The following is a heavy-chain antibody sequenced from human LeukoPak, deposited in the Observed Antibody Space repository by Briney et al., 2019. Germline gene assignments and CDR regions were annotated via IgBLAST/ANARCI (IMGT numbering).Heavy chain of an antibody. D-gene: IGHD4-17*01. CDR2: INPNSGGT. Sequence: GASVKVSCKASGYTFTGYYMHWVRQAPGQGLEWMGWINPNSGGTNYAQKFQGRVTMTRDTSISTAYMELSRLRSDDTAVYYCARIHGVTTSPFDYWGQGTLATVSS. V-gene: IGHV1-2*02. CDR3: ARIHGVTTSPFDY. CDR1: GYTFTGYY. J-gene: IGHJ4*02.